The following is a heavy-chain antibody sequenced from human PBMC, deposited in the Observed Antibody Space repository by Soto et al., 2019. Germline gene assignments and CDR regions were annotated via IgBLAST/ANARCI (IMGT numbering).Heavy chain of an antibody. CDR1: GYSFTTYW. CDR3: ARHEATYYNFYGMDV. V-gene: IGHV5-51*01. J-gene: IGHJ6*02. CDR2: IHPGESDT. Sequence: GESLKISCQSYGYSFTTYWISWVRQMPGKGLEWMGSIHPGESDTRYSPSFQGQVTISADRSITTAYLQWSSLKASDTAMYYCARHEATYYNFYGMDVWGQGTTVTSP.